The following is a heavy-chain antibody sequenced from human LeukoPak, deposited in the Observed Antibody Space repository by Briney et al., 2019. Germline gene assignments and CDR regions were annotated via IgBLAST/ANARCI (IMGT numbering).Heavy chain of an antibody. D-gene: IGHD1-1*01. J-gene: IGHJ4*02. CDR3: AKDGHWNLKDFDY. CDR1: GFTFSSYS. CDR2: ISGSGGST. V-gene: IGHV3-23*01. Sequence: PWGSLTLSCAASGFTFSSYSMSWIRQAPGKGLEWVSSISGSGGSTYYPYSVKGRFTISRDNSKNTLYLQMNSMRAEDTAVYYCAKDGHWNLKDFDYWGQGTLVTVSS.